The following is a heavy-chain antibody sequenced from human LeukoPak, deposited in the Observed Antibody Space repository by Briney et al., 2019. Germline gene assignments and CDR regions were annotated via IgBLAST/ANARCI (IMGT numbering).Heavy chain of an antibody. CDR1: GGSISSYY. Sequence: KPSETLSLTCTVSGGSISSYYWSWIRQPPGKGLEWIGYIYYSGSTNYNPSLKSRVTISVDTSKNQFSLKLSSVTAADTAVYYCARSSRDYVWGGLTLDYWGQGTLVTVSS. D-gene: IGHD3-16*01. CDR3: ARSSRDYVWGGLTLDY. J-gene: IGHJ4*02. V-gene: IGHV4-59*01. CDR2: IYYSGST.